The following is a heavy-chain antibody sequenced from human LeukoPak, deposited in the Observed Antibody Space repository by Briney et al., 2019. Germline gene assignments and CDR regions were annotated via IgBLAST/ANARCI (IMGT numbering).Heavy chain of an antibody. V-gene: IGHV3-23*01. CDR2: ISGSGSTT. J-gene: IGHJ4*02. CDR1: GFTFSSYV. CDR3: AKDSSTTVTTKGGPRRSFDY. D-gene: IGHD4-17*01. Sequence: GGSLRLSCAASGFTFSSYVMSWVRQAPGEGLDWVSVISGSGSTTYYADSVKGRFTISRDNSKNTLYLQMNSLRAEDTAIYYCAKDSSTTVTTKGGPRRSFDYWGLGTLVTVSS.